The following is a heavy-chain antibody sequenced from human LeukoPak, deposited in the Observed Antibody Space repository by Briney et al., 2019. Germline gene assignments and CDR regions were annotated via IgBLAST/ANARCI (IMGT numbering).Heavy chain of an antibody. Sequence: SETLSLTFAVSGGSISSGGYSWSWIRQPPGKGLEWIGYIYHSGSTYYNPSLKSRVTISVDRSKNQFSLKLSSVTAADTAVYYCARGPRYSTPGFLLYWGQGTLVTVSS. D-gene: IGHD6-13*01. CDR1: GGSISSGGYS. CDR3: ARGPRYSTPGFLLY. CDR2: IYHSGST. J-gene: IGHJ4*02. V-gene: IGHV4-30-2*01.